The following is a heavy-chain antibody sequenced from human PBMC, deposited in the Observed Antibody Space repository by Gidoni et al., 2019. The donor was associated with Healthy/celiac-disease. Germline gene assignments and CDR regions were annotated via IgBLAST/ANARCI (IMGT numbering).Heavy chain of an antibody. CDR3: AKDLVRYCSSTSCYRGFDY. Sequence: EVQLLESGGGLVQPGGSLRLSCAASGFTFSSYAMSWVRQAPGKGLEWVSAISGSGGSTYYADSVKGRFTISRDNSKNTLYLQMNSLRAEDTAVYYCAKDLVRYCSSTSCYRGFDYWGQGTLVTVSS. D-gene: IGHD2-2*02. CDR2: ISGSGGST. CDR1: GFTFSSYA. J-gene: IGHJ4*02. V-gene: IGHV3-23*01.